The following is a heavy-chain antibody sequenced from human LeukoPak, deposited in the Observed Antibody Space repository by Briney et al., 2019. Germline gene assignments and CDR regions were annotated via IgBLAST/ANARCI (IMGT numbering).Heavy chain of an antibody. Sequence: PGGSLTVSRAASGFTFSDSAMTWVRQAPGKGLEWVSLISFSGDSIYYADSVRGRFTISRDNSKDTLYLQMNSLRAEDTAIYYCARDIQLSTWGLGALVTVSS. CDR3: ARDIQLST. CDR2: ISFSGDSI. D-gene: IGHD5-24*01. CDR1: GFTFSDSA. V-gene: IGHV3-23*01. J-gene: IGHJ5*01.